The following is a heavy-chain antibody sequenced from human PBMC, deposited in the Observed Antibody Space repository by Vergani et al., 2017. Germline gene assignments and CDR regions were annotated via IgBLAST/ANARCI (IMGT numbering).Heavy chain of an antibody. CDR1: GFTFSNAW. D-gene: IGHD2-21*01. V-gene: IGHV3-15*07. CDR3: TTEEEGGDPPYYYYMDV. J-gene: IGHJ6*03. Sequence: EVQLVESGGGLVKPGGSLRLSCAASGFTFSNAWMNWVRQAPGKGLEWVGRIKSKTDGGTTDYVAPVKGRFTIARDDSKNTLYLQMNSLKTEDTAVYYCTTEEEGGDPPYYYYMDVWGKGP. CDR2: IKSKTDGGTT.